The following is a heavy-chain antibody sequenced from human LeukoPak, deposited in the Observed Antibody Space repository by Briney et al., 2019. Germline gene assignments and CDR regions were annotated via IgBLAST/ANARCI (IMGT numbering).Heavy chain of an antibody. Sequence: ASVTVSCKVSGYTLTELSMHWVRQAPGKGLEWMGGFDPEDGETIYAQKFQGRVTMTEDTSTDTAYMELSSLRSEDTAVYYCATPGGIAAAGNFDYWGQGTLVTVSS. D-gene: IGHD6-13*01. V-gene: IGHV1-24*01. CDR2: FDPEDGET. J-gene: IGHJ4*02. CDR1: GYTLTELS. CDR3: ATPGGIAAAGNFDY.